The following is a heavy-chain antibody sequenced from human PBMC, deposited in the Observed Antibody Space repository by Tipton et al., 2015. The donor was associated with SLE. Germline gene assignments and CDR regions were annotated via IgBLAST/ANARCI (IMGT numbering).Heavy chain of an antibody. CDR3: ARRGRSTVVTPWFDP. Sequence: TLSLTCTVSGGSISTSSFYWGWIRQPPGKGLEWIGSIYESGDTFYNPSLRSRVTISVDTSKNQFSLRVSAVTAADTAVYYCARRGRSTVVTPWFDPWGQGTLVTVSS. D-gene: IGHD4-23*01. CDR1: GGSISTSSFY. J-gene: IGHJ5*02. CDR2: IYESGDT. V-gene: IGHV4-39*01.